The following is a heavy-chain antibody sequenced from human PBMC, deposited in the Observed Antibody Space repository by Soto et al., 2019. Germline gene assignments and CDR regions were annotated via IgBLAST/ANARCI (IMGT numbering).Heavy chain of an antibody. CDR3: AILYGGNSGY. D-gene: IGHD4-17*01. V-gene: IGHV3-21*01. Sequence: EVQLVESGGGLVKPGGSLRLSCAASGFTFSSYSMNWVRQAPGKGLEWVSSISSSSSYIYYADSVKGRFTISRDNAKNSLYLQMNSLRDEDTAVYYCAILYGGNSGYWGQGTLVTVSS. CDR2: ISSSSSYI. J-gene: IGHJ4*02. CDR1: GFTFSSYS.